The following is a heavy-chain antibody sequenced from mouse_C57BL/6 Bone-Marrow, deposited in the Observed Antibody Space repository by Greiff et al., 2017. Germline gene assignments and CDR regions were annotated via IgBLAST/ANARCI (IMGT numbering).Heavy chain of an antibody. CDR2: ISNGGGST. J-gene: IGHJ3*01. V-gene: IGHV5-12*01. CDR1: GFTFSDYY. CDR3: ARQGYGNYFSY. D-gene: IGHD2-1*01. Sequence: DVKLVESGGGLVQPGGSLKLSCAASGFTFSDYYMYWVRQTPEKRLEWVAYISNGGGSTYYPDTVKGRFTISRDNAKNTLYLQMSRLKSEDTAMYYCARQGYGNYFSYWGQGTLVTVSA.